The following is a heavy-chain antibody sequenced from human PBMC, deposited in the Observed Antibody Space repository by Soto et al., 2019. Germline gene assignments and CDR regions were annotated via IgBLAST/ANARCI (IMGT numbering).Heavy chain of an antibody. Sequence: ASVKVSCKASGYTFSSYAMHXGRQAPGQRLEWMGWINAGNGNTKYSQKFQGRVTITRDTSASTAYMELSSLRSEDTAVYYCASSARNGPPPLLEYWGEGTLVTVPS. V-gene: IGHV1-3*01. D-gene: IGHD2-8*01. CDR3: ASSARNGPPPLLEY. J-gene: IGHJ4*02. CDR1: GYTFSSYA. CDR2: INAGNGNT.